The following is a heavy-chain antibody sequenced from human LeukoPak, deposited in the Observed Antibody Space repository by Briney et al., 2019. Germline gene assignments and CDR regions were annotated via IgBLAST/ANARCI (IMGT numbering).Heavy chain of an antibody. J-gene: IGHJ6*02. D-gene: IGHD2-2*01. CDR1: GFTFSSYA. V-gene: IGHV3-23*01. CDR2: ISGSGGST. CDR3: ARDFTGYCSSTSCYPIYGMDV. Sequence: GGSLRLSCAASGFTFSSYAMSWVRQAPGKGLEWVSAISGSGGSTYYADSVKGRFTISRDNPKNTLYLQMNSLRAEDTAVYYCARDFTGYCSSTSCYPIYGMDVWGQGTTVTVSS.